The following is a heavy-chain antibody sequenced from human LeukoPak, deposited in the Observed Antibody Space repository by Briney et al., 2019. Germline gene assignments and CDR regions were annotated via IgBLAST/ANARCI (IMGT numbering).Heavy chain of an antibody. J-gene: IGHJ3*02. Sequence: SETLSLTCAVYGGSFSGYYWSWIRQPPGKGLEWIGEINHSGSTNYNPSLKRRVTISVDTSKNQFSLKLSSVTGADTAVNYCARGYKRHLRFLEWLSVGCVFDIGAKGKRSTVSS. CDR2: INHSGST. CDR3: ARGYKRHLRFLEWLSVGCVFDI. D-gene: IGHD3-3*01. CDR1: GGSFSGYY. V-gene: IGHV4-34*01.